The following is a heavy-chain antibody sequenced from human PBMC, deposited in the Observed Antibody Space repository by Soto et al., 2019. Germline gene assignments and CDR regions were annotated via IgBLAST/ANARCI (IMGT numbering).Heavy chain of an antibody. D-gene: IGHD6-19*01. CDR1: GGSISSYY. J-gene: IGHJ6*04. Sequence: QVQLQESGPGLVKPSETLSLTCTVSGGSISSYYWSWIRQPPGKGLEWIGYIYYSGSTNYNPSLKRRVTISVDTSKNQFSLKLSSVTAADTAVYYCARQGMRLDDDSYYYYGMDVWGKGTTVTVSS. V-gene: IGHV4-59*01. CDR2: IYYSGST. CDR3: ARQGMRLDDDSYYYYGMDV.